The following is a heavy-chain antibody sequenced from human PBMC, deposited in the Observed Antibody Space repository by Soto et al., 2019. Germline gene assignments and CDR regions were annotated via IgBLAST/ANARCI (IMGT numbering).Heavy chain of an antibody. CDR3: ANMEMAVANFDY. Sequence: PGGSMRLSCAASGFTFSSYCMHWVRQAPGKGLEWVAVISYDGSNKYYADSVKGRFTISRDNSKNTLYLQMNSLRAEDTAVYYCANMEMAVANFDYWGQGTLVTVSS. CDR1: GFTFSSYC. D-gene: IGHD6-19*01. V-gene: IGHV3-30*18. J-gene: IGHJ4*02. CDR2: ISYDGSNK.